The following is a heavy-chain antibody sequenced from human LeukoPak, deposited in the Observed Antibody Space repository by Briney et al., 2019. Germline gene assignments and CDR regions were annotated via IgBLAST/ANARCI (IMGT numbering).Heavy chain of an antibody. V-gene: IGHV3-23*01. CDR3: AKDGVQLERLAVYNRFDP. CDR2: ISGSCGYT. J-gene: IGHJ5*02. D-gene: IGHD1-1*01. CDR1: GFTFSSYA. Sequence: PGGSLRLSCAASGFTFSSYAMSWVRQAPGKGLEWVSCISGSCGYTYYADSVKGRFTISRDNSKNTLYLQMNSLRAEDTAVYYCAKDGVQLERLAVYNRFDPWGQGTLVTVSS.